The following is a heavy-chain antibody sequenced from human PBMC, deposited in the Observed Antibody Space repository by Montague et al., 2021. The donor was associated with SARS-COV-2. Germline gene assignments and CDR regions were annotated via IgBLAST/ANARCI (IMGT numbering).Heavy chain of an antibody. CDR3: ARRGRRLLPVGTTSGGFDI. CDR1: GGSISSNNYC. J-gene: IGHJ3*02. Sequence: SETLSLTCTVSGGSISSNNYCCGWLHPPPREVLWFVSINHNSSTYYNTPPHSSLVTICVDTTNNHFSLKLNSVTAADTAVYYCARRGRRLLPVGTTSGGFDIWGQGTMVTVSS. V-gene: IGHV4-39*02. D-gene: IGHD2/OR15-2a*01. CDR2: INHNSST.